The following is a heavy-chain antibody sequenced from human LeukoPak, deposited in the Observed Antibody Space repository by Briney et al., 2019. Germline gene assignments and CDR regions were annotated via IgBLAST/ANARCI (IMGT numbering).Heavy chain of an antibody. Sequence: SETLSLTCAVYGGSFSGYYWSWIRQPPGKGLEWIGEINHSGSTNYNPSLKRRVTISVDTSKNQFSLKLSSVTAADTAVYYCARATPGNTRSDWGQGTLVTVSS. CDR2: INHSGST. J-gene: IGHJ4*02. D-gene: IGHD4-23*01. V-gene: IGHV4-34*01. CDR3: ARATPGNTRSD. CDR1: GGSFSGYY.